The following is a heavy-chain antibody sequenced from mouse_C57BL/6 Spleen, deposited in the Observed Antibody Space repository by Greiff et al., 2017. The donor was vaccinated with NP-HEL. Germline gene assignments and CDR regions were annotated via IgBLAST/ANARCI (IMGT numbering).Heavy chain of an antibody. CDR2: IDPSDSYT. V-gene: IGHV1-69*01. Sequence: VQLQQPGAELVMPGASVKLSCKASGYTFTSYWMHWVKQRPGQGLEWIGEIDPSDSYTNYNQKFKGKSTLTVDKSSSTAYMQLSSLTSEDSAVYYCARSVRLRRAMDYWGQGTSVTVSS. D-gene: IGHD2-4*01. CDR3: ARSVRLRRAMDY. J-gene: IGHJ4*01. CDR1: GYTFTSYW.